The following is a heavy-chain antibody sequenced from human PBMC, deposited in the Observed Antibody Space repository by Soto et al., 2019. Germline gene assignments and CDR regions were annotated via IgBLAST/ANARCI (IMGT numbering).Heavy chain of an antibody. CDR3: ARVPAVGITGTYYFDY. D-gene: IGHD1-7*01. Sequence: SETLSLTCTVSGGSISSGDYYWGWIRQPPGKGLEWIGYIYYSGSTYYNPSLKSRVTISVDTSKNQFSLKLSSVTAADTAVYYCARVPAVGITGTYYFDYWGQGTLVTVSS. J-gene: IGHJ4*01. CDR1: GGSISSGDYY. CDR2: IYYSGST. V-gene: IGHV4-30-4*01.